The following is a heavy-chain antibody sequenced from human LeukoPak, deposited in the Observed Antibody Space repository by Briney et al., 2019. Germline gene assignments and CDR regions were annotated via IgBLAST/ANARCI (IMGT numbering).Heavy chain of an antibody. CDR3: AKKPTVAMMPDY. CDR2: IKQDGSEK. Sequence: GGSLRLSCAASGFTFSSYWMHWVRQAPGKGLEWVANIKQDGSEKYYVDSVKGRFTISRDNAKNSLYLQMNSLRAEDTAVYYCAKKPTVAMMPDYWGQGTLVTVSS. V-gene: IGHV3-7*03. CDR1: GFTFSSYW. J-gene: IGHJ4*02. D-gene: IGHD2-2*01.